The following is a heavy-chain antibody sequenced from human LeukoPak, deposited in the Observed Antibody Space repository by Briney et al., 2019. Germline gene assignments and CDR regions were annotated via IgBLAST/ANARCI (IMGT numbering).Heavy chain of an antibody. V-gene: IGHV4-59*08. J-gene: IGHJ5*02. CDR3: ARHSSHVGATGGLVWFDP. CDR1: GGSISGYY. Sequence: ASETLSLTCTVSGGSISGYYWTWIRQPPGKGLECIGYIYYRGDTNYNPSLKSRVTISIDTSKKQFSLRLSSVIAADTAVYYCARHSSHVGATGGLVWFDPWGQGTLVTVSS. D-gene: IGHD1-26*01. CDR2: IYYRGDT.